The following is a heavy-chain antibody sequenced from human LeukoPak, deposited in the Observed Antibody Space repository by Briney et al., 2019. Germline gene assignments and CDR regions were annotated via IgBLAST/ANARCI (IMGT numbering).Heavy chain of an antibody. Sequence: PGGSLRLSCTASGFTSNNYAMHWHGQAPGKGLEWVAVISYDGRKEYYEDSVKGRFTISKDNSKNTLFLQMDSLRGEDTALCYCGKAVVPVWSDTWYGEIFDSWGQGTVVTVSS. J-gene: IGHJ4*02. CDR1: GFTSNNYA. D-gene: IGHD3-10*01. V-gene: IGHV3-30*04. CDR3: GKAVVPVWSDTWYGEIFDS. CDR2: ISYDGRKE.